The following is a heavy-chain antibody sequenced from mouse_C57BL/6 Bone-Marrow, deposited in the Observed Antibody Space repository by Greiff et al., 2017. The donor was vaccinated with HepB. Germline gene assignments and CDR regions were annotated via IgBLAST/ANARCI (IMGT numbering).Heavy chain of an antibody. CDR1: GFNIKDDY. J-gene: IGHJ3*01. Sequence: VQLQQSGAELVRPGASVKLSCTASGFNIKDDYMHWVNQRPEKGLEWIGWIEPENGDTEYASKFQGKATITADTSSNTAYLQLSSLTSEDTAVYYCTTEDYDGFAYWGQGTLVTVSA. V-gene: IGHV14-4*01. CDR2: IEPENGDT. D-gene: IGHD2-4*01. CDR3: TTEDYDGFAY.